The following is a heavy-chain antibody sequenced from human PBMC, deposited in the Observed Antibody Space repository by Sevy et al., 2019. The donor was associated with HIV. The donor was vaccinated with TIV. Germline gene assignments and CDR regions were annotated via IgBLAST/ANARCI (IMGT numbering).Heavy chain of an antibody. J-gene: IGHJ4*02. V-gene: IGHV1-69*13. CDR1: GDTFSTNS. D-gene: IGHD5-18*01. Sequence: ASVKVSCKTYGDTFSTNSINWVRQAPGQGLEWLGGIIPVIVASNYAQKFRDRVTITADESTTTVYMEMSGLKSDDTAVYYCARERVDTSMVSFDFWGQGTLVTVSS. CDR2: IIPVIVAS. CDR3: ARERVDTSMVSFDF.